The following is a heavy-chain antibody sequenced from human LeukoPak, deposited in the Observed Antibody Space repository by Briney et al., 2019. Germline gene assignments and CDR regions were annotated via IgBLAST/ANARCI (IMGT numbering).Heavy chain of an antibody. CDR1: GFTFSSYW. V-gene: IGHV3-74*01. D-gene: IGHD3-10*01. Sequence: GGSLRLSCAASGFTFSSYWMHWVRQAPGKGLVWVSRINTDGSSTRYADSVMGRVTISRDNAKNTLYLQMNSLRAEDTAVYYCARGPQYSYGSGSYYDGLFNYWGQGTLVTVSS. CDR2: INTDGSST. J-gene: IGHJ4*02. CDR3: ARGPQYSYGSGSYYDGLFNY.